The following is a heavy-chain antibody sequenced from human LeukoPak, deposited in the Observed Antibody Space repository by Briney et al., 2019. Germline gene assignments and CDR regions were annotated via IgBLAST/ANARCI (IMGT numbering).Heavy chain of an antibody. V-gene: IGHV4-34*01. CDR1: GGSFSGYY. D-gene: IGHD3-10*01. J-gene: IGHJ4*02. CDR3: ARNPSYGPRGGHFDY. CDR2: INHSGST. Sequence: SETLSLTCAVYGGSFSGYYWSWIRQPPGKGLEWIGEINHSGSTNYNPSLKSRVTISVDTSKNQFSLQLNSVTPEDTAVYYCARNPSYGPRGGHFDYWGQGTLVTVSS.